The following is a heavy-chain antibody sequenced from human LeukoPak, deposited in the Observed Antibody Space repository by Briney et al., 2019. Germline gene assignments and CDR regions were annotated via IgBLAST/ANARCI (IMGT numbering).Heavy chain of an antibody. CDR3: ARDPYSSDYYGMDV. Sequence: GGSLRLSCAASGFTFSSYAMSWVRQAPGKGLEWVSGISGSGDNTYYADSVKGRFTISRDNAKNSLYLQMNSLRAEDTAVYYCARDPYSSDYYGMDVWGQGTTVTVSS. CDR2: ISGSGDNT. D-gene: IGHD5-18*01. CDR1: GFTFSSYA. V-gene: IGHV3-23*01. J-gene: IGHJ6*02.